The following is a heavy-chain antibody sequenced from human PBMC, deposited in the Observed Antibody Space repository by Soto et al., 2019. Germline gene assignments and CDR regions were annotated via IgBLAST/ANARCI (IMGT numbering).Heavy chain of an antibody. CDR1: GGTFSSYA. CDR3: ATGSFTSTGGRIGYHYNAMDV. CDR2: IIPIFGPA. V-gene: IGHV1-69*13. J-gene: IGHJ6*02. Sequence: ASVKVSCKASGGTFSSYAINWVRQAPGQGLEWMGGIIPIFGPANFAKKFQGRVTITADESTTTAYMELGSLTSEDTAVYYCATGSFTSTGGRIGYHYNAMDVWGQGTTVTVSS. D-gene: IGHD1-1*01.